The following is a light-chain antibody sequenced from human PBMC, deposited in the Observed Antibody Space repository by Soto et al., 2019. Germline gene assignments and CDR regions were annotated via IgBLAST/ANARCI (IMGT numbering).Light chain of an antibody. CDR1: QTMSTW. CDR3: QQYNSYPLT. Sequence: DILMTQSPSTLSASVGDRVTITCRASQTMSTWLAWYQQKPGKAPKVLIYDASSLETGVPSRFSGSGSGTEVTLTISSLQPDDFATYYCQQYNSYPLTFGGGTKVEIK. V-gene: IGKV1-5*01. J-gene: IGKJ4*01. CDR2: DAS.